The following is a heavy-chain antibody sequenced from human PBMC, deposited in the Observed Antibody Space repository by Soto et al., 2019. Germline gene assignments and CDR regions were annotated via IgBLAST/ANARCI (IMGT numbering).Heavy chain of an antibody. CDR3: THGNRYFQH. CDR1: GFSLSTSGVG. CDR2: IFWDDGK. J-gene: IGHJ1*01. V-gene: IGHV2-5*02. Sequence: QITLKESGPTVVKPTQTLTLTCTFSGFSLSTSGVGVGWIRQPPGNALEWLALIFWDDGKRFSPCLKSRLTITKDTSENQVVLTMTNVDPVDTATYYCTHGNRYFQHWGQSTLVTVSS.